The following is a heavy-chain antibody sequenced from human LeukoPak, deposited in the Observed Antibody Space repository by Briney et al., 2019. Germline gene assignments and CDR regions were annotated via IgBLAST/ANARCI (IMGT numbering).Heavy chain of an antibody. J-gene: IGHJ4*02. V-gene: IGHV3-66*01. CDR3: ASGSYAY. CDR2: IFSDGSA. D-gene: IGHD1-26*01. CDR1: GLTFSSNY. Sequence: PGGSLRLSCAVSGLTFSSNYMNWVRQAPGKGLEWVSVIFSDGSAYYADSVTGRFTISRDNSKNTLYLQLNSLRAEDTAVYYCASGSYAYWGQGTLVTVSS.